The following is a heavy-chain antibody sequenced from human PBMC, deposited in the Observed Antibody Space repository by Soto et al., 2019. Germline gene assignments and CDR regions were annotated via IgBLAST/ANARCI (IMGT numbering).Heavy chain of an antibody. J-gene: IGHJ4*02. Sequence: ASVKVSCKASGYTFTGYYMHWVRQAPGQGLEWMGWINANNGNTNYAQKLQGRVTMTTDTSTSTAYMELRSLRSDDTAVYYCARDRYYDFWSGSKAYFDYWGQGTLVTVSS. D-gene: IGHD3-3*01. V-gene: IGHV1-18*04. CDR1: GYTFTGYY. CDR3: ARDRYYDFWSGSKAYFDY. CDR2: INANNGNT.